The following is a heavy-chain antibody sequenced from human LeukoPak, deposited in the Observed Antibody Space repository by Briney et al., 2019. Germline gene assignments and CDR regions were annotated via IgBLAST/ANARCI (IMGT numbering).Heavy chain of an antibody. CDR2: IYLGDSDT. CDR3: GRRRIALTYFDL. D-gene: IGHD2-15*01. V-gene: IGHV5-51*01. J-gene: IGHJ2*01. Sequence: RGESLKISCKGSGYTFSSYGIAWVRQMPGKGLEWMGVIYLGDSDTRYSPSFQGQVAMSADKSMKTAYLQWSSLRASDTAIYYCGRRRIALTYFDLWGRGTLVTVAS. CDR1: GYTFSSYG.